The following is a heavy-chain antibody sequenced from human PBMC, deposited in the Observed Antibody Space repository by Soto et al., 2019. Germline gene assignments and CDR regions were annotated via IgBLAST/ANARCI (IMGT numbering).Heavy chain of an antibody. CDR3: ARISGTNFDY. D-gene: IGHD3-10*01. Sequence: SETLSLTCTVSGGSISNNYWTWIRQPPGKGLEWIGYIYYTGSTSYNSSFKSRVTISLDTPKNLFSLRLSSVTAADTAVYYCARISGTNFDYWGQGTTVTVSS. V-gene: IGHV4-59*08. J-gene: IGHJ4*02. CDR1: GGSISNNY. CDR2: IYYTGST.